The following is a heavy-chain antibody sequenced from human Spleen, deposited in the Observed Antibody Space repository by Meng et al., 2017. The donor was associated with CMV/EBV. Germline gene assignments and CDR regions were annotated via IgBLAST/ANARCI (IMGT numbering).Heavy chain of an antibody. V-gene: IGHV3-30*02. CDR1: GFTFSSYG. CDR3: AKVDLWSGYGMDV. J-gene: IGHJ6*02. D-gene: IGHD3-3*01. CDR2: IRYDGSNK. Sequence: ASGFTFSSYGMHWVRQAPGKGLEWVAFIRYDGSNKYYADSVKGRFTISRDNSKNTLYLQMNSLRAEDTAVYYCAKVDLWSGYGMDVWGQGTTVTVSS.